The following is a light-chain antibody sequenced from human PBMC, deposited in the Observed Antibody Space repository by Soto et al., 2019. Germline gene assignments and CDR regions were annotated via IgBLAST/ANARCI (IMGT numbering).Light chain of an antibody. CDR1: PDIRDD. CDR2: AAS. V-gene: IGKV1-17*01. CDR3: QQLNSYPIT. J-gene: IGKJ5*01. Sequence: DIQMNQAPSTLSASVGDRVTITCRASPDIRDDLGWYQQKPGKAPKRLIYAASSLQSGVPSRFSGSGSGTDFSLAISSLQPEDFASYDCQQLNSYPITFGQGTRLEIK.